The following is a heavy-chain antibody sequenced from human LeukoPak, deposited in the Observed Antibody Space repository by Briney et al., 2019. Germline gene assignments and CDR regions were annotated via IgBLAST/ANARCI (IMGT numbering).Heavy chain of an antibody. CDR1: GYTFTSYD. J-gene: IGHJ4*02. D-gene: IGHD3-10*01. CDR3: ARGSYPSVAQDY. CDR2: INPSGGST. Sequence: GASVKVSCKASGYTFTSYDINWVRQATGQGLEWMGIINPSGGSTSYAQKFQGRVTMTRDTSTSTVYMELSSLRSEDTAVYYCARGSYPSVAQDYWGQGTLVTVSS. V-gene: IGHV1-46*01.